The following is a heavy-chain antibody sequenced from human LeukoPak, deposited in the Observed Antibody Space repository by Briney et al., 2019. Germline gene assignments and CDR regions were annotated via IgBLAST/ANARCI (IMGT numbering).Heavy chain of an antibody. CDR2: ISSSSSYI. D-gene: IGHD3-22*01. CDR3: ARDPFSYDSSGFSNFQH. V-gene: IGHV3-21*01. CDR1: KFTFSSYS. J-gene: IGHJ1*01. Sequence: GGSLRLSCAASKFTFSSYSMNWVRQAPGKGLEWVSSISSSSSYIYYADSVKGRFTISRDNAKNSLYLQMNSLRAEDTAVYYCARDPFSYDSSGFSNFQHWGQGTLVTVSS.